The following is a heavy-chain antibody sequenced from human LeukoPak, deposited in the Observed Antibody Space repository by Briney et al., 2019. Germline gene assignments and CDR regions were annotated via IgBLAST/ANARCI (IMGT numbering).Heavy chain of an antibody. CDR1: GFTFDCYG. CDR2: INWNGGST. J-gene: IGHJ4*02. Sequence: PGGSLRLSCAGSGFTFDCYGMTWVRQAPGKGLEWVSGINWNGGSTDYADSVNGRFTISRDNAKNSLYLQMNSLRAEDTALYYCARDRYYDTSGFLDYWGQGTLVTVSS. D-gene: IGHD3-22*01. CDR3: ARDRYYDTSGFLDY. V-gene: IGHV3-20*04.